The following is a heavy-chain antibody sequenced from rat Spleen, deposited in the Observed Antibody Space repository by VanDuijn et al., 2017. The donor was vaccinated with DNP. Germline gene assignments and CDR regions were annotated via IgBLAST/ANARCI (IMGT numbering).Heavy chain of an antibody. Sequence: QVQLKESGPGLVQPSQTLSLTCTVAGFSLTSYNVHWVRQPPGKGLEWMGVIWKTGGTRYNSALKSRFSISKDTSKSQVFLKMNSLQTEDTATYYCARDRTTVDYAMDAWGQGTSVTVSS. D-gene: IGHD1-1*01. CDR1: GFSLTSYN. J-gene: IGHJ4*01. CDR2: IWKTGGT. V-gene: IGHV2-41*01. CDR3: ARDRTTVDYAMDA.